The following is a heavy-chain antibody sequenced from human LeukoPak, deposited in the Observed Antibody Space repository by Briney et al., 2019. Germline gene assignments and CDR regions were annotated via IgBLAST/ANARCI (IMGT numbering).Heavy chain of an antibody. D-gene: IGHD1-26*01. CDR2: ISGSGGST. V-gene: IGHV3-23*01. Sequence: GGSLRLSCAASGFTFSSYAMSWVRQAPGKGLEWVSAISGSGGSTYYADSVKGRFTISGDNSKNTLYLQMNSLRAEDTAVYYCAKPLAGSYFWCDYWGQGTLVTVSS. CDR3: AKPLAGSYFWCDY. J-gene: IGHJ4*02. CDR1: GFTFSSYA.